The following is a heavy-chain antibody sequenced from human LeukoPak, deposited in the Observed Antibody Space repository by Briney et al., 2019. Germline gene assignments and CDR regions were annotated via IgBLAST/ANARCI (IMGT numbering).Heavy chain of an antibody. Sequence: SVKVSCKASGGTFSNYAISWVRQAPGQGLEWMGGITPLFGTANYAQKFQGRVTITADESTSTAYMELSSLRSEDTAVYYCARVVVVPAARPYYYYGMDVWGQGTTVTVSS. CDR3: ARVVVVPAARPYYYYGMDV. D-gene: IGHD2-2*01. CDR2: ITPLFGTA. CDR1: GGTFSNYA. V-gene: IGHV1-69*01. J-gene: IGHJ6*02.